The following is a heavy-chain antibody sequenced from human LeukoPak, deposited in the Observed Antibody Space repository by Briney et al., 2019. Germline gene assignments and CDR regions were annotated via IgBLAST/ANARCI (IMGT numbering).Heavy chain of an antibody. CDR3: ARDPHYDFWSGYYEGLYYYYYYMDV. D-gene: IGHD3-3*01. V-gene: IGHV3-48*01. J-gene: IGHJ6*03. CDR1: GFDVSANY. CDR2: ISSSSSTI. Sequence: GGSLTLSCEGSGFDVSANYMNWVRQAPGKGLEWVPYISSSSSTIYYADSVKGRFTISRDNAKNSLYLQMNSLRAEDTAVYYCARDPHYDFWSGYYEGLYYYYYYMDVWGKGTTVTVSS.